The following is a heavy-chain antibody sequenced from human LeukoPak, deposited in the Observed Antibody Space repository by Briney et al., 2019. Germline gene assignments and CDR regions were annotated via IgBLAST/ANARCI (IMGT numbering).Heavy chain of an antibody. CDR2: ISGSGGST. J-gene: IGHJ4*02. Sequence: GGSLRLSCAVSGFSFSNYAMSWVRQFPGKGLEWVSAISGSGGSTYYADSVKGRFTISRDNSKNTLYLQMNSLRAEDTAVYYCAKDQGPGYWGQGTLVTVSS. CDR1: GFSFSNYA. CDR3: AKDQGPGY. V-gene: IGHV3-23*01.